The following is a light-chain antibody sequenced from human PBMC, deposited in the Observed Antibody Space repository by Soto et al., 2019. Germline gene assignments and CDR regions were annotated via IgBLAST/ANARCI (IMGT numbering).Light chain of an antibody. J-gene: IGLJ1*01. V-gene: IGLV2-14*03. CDR3: SSFTSSSTRV. Sequence: QSVLTQPASVSGSPGQSITISCTGTSSDVGGYNYVSWYQQHPGKAPKLIIYEVTYRPSGVSDRFSGSKSDNTASLTIAGLQSEDEADYYCSSFTSSSTRVFGTGTQLTVL. CDR1: SSDVGGYNY. CDR2: EVT.